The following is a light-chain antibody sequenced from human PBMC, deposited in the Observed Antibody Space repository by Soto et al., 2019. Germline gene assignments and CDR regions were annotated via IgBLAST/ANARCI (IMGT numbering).Light chain of an antibody. J-gene: IGKJ1*01. Sequence: EIVLTQSPGTLSLSPGERATLSCRASQSVSRYLAWYQQKPGQAPRLLISDASNRATGIPARFSGSGSGTDFTLTISSLEPEDFALYYCQQHSNWPTFGQGTKVDI. CDR1: QSVSRY. CDR2: DAS. CDR3: QQHSNWPT. V-gene: IGKV3-11*01.